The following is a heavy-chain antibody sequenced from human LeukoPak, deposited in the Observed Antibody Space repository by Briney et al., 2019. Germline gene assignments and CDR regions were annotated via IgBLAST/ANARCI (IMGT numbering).Heavy chain of an antibody. J-gene: IGHJ6*02. CDR1: GFAFSDYY. V-gene: IGHV3-11*04. Sequence: GGSLRLSCAASGFAFSDYYMSWIRQAPGKGLEWVSFVGIISDTVYYADSVKGRLTISRDNAQNSLYLQMDSLRAEDTAVYYCARNLDVWGQGTTVTVSS. CDR2: VGIISDTV. CDR3: ARNLDV.